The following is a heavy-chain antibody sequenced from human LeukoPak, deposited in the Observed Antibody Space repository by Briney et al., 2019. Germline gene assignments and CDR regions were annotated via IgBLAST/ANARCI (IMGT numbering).Heavy chain of an antibody. CDR1: GYTFTNYY. CDR2: INPKSGGT. CDR3: VPSNSFEYYFDY. Sequence: ASVKVSCKASGYTFTNYYMHWVRPAPGQGLEWMGWINPKSGGTNYAQKFQGRVTMTRDTSISTAYMELNRLRSDDTAVYYCVPSNSFEYYFDYWGQGTLVTVSS. J-gene: IGHJ4*02. D-gene: IGHD3-16*01. V-gene: IGHV1-2*02.